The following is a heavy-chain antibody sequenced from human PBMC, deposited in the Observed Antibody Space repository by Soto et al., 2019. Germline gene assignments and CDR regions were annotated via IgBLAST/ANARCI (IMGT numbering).Heavy chain of an antibody. CDR1: GFTFSSYA. D-gene: IGHD1-26*01. V-gene: IGHV3-30-3*01. Sequence: GGSLRLSCAASGFTFSSYAMHWVRQAPGKGLEWVAVISYDGSNKYYADSVKGRFTISRDNSKNTLYLQMNSLRAEDTAVYYCAREWELLLGGVFDYWGQGTLVTVSS. CDR2: ISYDGSNK. CDR3: AREWELLLGGVFDY. J-gene: IGHJ4*02.